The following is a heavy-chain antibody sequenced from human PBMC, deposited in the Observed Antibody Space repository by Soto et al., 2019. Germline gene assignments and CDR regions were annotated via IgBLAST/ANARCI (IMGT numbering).Heavy chain of an antibody. CDR3: ARDTQSPFQYSTEGWLDH. CDR2: IYYTGAT. J-gene: IGHJ5*02. CDR1: GFSIISGSYF. D-gene: IGHD1-26*01. Sequence: SETLSLTCNVTGFSIISGSYFWSWIQQPPGKGLEWLGYIYYTGATSYNPALGGRVSISLDTSKTQFSLKLTSVTAADKAVYFCARDTQSPFQYSTEGWLDHWGQGTMVT. V-gene: IGHV4-61*01.